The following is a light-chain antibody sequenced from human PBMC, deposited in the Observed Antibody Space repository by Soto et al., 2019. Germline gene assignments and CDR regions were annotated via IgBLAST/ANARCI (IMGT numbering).Light chain of an antibody. CDR3: QQSHSSPLT. Sequence: DIQMTQSPSSLSASVGYTGTITCRSSQSITSHLNWYQQKPGEAPKLVIFAASSLRSGVPARFSGSGSGTDFTLTITSLQPEDFETYSCQQSHSSPLTFGGGTKVDIK. CDR1: QSITSH. CDR2: AAS. J-gene: IGKJ4*01. V-gene: IGKV1-39*01.